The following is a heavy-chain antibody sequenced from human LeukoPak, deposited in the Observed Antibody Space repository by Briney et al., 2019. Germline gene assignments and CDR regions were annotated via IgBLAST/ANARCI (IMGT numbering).Heavy chain of an antibody. CDR3: AREGSSASGQDWYAFDI. D-gene: IGHD5-12*01. V-gene: IGHV1-2*02. CDR2: MYFNSGAT. Sequence: ASVKVSCKASGFTFRDYYVQWVRQVPGQGLEWVGWMYFNSGATRYAPKFQGRVTLTGDTSINTVHMELVSLGSDDTAMYYCAREGSSASGQDWYAFDIWGQETMVTVSS. J-gene: IGHJ3*02. CDR1: GFTFRDYY.